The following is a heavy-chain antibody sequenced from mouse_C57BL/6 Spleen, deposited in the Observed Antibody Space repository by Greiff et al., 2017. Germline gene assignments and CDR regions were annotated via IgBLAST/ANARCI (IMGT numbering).Heavy chain of an antibody. D-gene: IGHD2-5*01. CDR3: ARSYSNYWYFDV. V-gene: IGHV1-53*01. Sequence: QVQLKQPGTELVKPGASVKLSCKASGYTFTSYWMHWVKQRPGQGLEWIGNINPSNGGTNYNEKFKSKATLTVDKSSSTAYMQLSSLTSEDSAVDSCARSYSNYWYFDVWGTGTTVTVSS. CDR1: GYTFTSYW. CDR2: INPSNGGT. J-gene: IGHJ1*03.